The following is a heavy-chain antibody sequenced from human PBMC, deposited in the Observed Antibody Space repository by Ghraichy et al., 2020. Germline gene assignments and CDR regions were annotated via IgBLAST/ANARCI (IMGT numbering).Heavy chain of an antibody. CDR3: ARDRWGYYGSGSKASYYYYGMDV. V-gene: IGHV4-59*01. Sequence: SETLSLTCTVSGGSISSYYWSWIRQPPGKGLEWIGYIYYSGSTNYNPSLKSRVTISVDTSKNQFSLKLSSVTAADTAVYYCARDRWGYYGSGSKASYYYYGMDVWGQGTTVTVSS. D-gene: IGHD3-10*01. J-gene: IGHJ6*02. CDR1: GGSISSYY. CDR2: IYYSGST.